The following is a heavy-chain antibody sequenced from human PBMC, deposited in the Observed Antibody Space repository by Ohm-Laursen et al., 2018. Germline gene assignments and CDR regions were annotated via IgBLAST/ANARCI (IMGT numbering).Heavy chain of an antibody. V-gene: IGHV4-59*12. J-gene: IGHJ4*02. CDR2: IYYSGST. CDR3: ARDTTMVRGVYYFDY. Sequence: SQTLSLTCTVSGGSISYYYWSWIRQPPGKGLEWIGYIYYSGSTNYNPSLKSRVTISVDTSKNQFSLKLSSVTAADTAVYYCARDTTMVRGVYYFDYWGQGTLVTVSS. CDR1: GGSISYYY. D-gene: IGHD3-10*01.